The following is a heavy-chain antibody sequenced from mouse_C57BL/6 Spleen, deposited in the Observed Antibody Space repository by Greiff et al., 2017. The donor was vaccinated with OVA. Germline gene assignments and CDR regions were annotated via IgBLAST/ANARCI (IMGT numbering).Heavy chain of an antibody. Sequence: QVQLKESGAELVRPGTSVKVSCKASGYAFTNYLIEWVKQRPGQGLEWIGVINPGSGGTNYNEKFKGKATLTADKSSSTAYMQLSSLTSEDSAVYFCARSPDGYFDYWGQGTTLTVSS. CDR3: ARSPDGYFDY. V-gene: IGHV1-54*01. CDR2: INPGSGGT. D-gene: IGHD2-3*01. J-gene: IGHJ2*01. CDR1: GYAFTNYL.